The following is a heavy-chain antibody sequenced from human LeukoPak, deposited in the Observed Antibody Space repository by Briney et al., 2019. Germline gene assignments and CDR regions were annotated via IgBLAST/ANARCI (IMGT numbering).Heavy chain of an antibody. CDR2: ISSRSSYT. CDR1: GFTFSDYY. D-gene: IGHD5-18*01. V-gene: IGHV3-11*05. J-gene: IGHJ3*02. CDR3: ATDRGYSTFDI. Sequence: GGSLRLSCAASGFTFSDYYMSWIRQAPGKGLEWVSYISSRSSYTKYADSVKGRFTISRDNAKNSLHLQMNSLRAEDTAVYYCATDRGYSTFDIWGQGTMVAVSS.